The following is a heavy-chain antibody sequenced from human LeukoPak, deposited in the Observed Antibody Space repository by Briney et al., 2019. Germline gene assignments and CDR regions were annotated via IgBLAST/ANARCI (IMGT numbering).Heavy chain of an antibody. Sequence: NPSETLSLTCTVSGGSIGSYYWSWIRQPPGKGLECIGYIYYSGSINYNPSLKSRVSISVDSSKNQFSLKLSSVTAADTAVYYCAGGGDYYSDSRGYFFDFWGQGTLVTVSS. CDR2: IYYSGSI. J-gene: IGHJ4*02. CDR3: AGGGDYYSDSRGYFFDF. CDR1: GGSIGSYY. V-gene: IGHV4-59*08. D-gene: IGHD3-22*01.